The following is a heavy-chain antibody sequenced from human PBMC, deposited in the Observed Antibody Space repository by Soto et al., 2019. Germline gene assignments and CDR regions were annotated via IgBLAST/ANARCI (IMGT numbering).Heavy chain of an antibody. CDR1: GVIFSNGW. Sequence: GGSLRLSCAASGVIFSNGWMSWVRQAPGKGLQRVGRIKSKTDGGTTNDAAAVKGRFTISRDDSKNTMYLQMNSLKAEDTSVYYCTTDLSSFYRLLPNTCFDPWGQGTLVTVSS. J-gene: IGHJ5*02. CDR2: IKSKTDGGTT. V-gene: IGHV3-15*01. D-gene: IGHD2-2*01. CDR3: TTDLSSFYRLLPNTCFDP.